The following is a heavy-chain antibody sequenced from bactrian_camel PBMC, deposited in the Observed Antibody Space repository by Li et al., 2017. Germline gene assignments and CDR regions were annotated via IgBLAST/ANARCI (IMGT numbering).Heavy chain of an antibody. D-gene: IGHD6*01. CDR1: GVTYASSHDVNC. Sequence: HVQLVESGGGSVQAGGSLRLSCAASGVTYASSHDVNCMGWFRQAPGKEREAVAFIYSGGGITYYADSVKGRFTISQDNAKSALYLQMNSLKPEDTAVYYCATESIEGHWYGRQGPLGFWGQGTQVTVS. V-gene: IGHV3S1*01. CDR3: ATESIEGHWYGRQGPLGF. J-gene: IGHJ6*01. CDR2: IYSGGGIT.